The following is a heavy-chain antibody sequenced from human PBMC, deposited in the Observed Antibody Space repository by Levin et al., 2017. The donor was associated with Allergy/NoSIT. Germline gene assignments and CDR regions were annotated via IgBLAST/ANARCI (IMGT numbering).Heavy chain of an antibody. D-gene: IGHD2-15*01. V-gene: IGHV1-46*01. CDR2: INPSDGST. J-gene: IGHJ4*02. CDR3: ASELGYCSGDRCYSPLYYFDS. Sequence: ASVKVSCKASGHTFTDYYMHWVRQAPGQGLEWMGIINPSDGSTTYAQRFQGRVTMTRDTSTSTVYMELSSLRSEDTAFYYCASELGYCSGDRCYSPLYYFDSWGQGTLVTVSS. CDR1: GHTFTDYY.